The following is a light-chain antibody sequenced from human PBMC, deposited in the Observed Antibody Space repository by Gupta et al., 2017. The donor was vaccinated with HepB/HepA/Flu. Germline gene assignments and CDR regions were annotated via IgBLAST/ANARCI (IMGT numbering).Light chain of an antibody. V-gene: IGLV4-60*03. CDR1: SGHSSYI. CDR2: VVGSGNY. Sequence: HPVLTHSSSASASLGSSVKLTCTLSSGHSSYIIAWHQQQPGKAPRYLMKVVGSGNYNKGSGVPDRFSGSSSGADRYLTISNLQSEDEADYYCETWDSKVFGGGTKLTVL. CDR3: ETWDSKV. J-gene: IGLJ3*02.